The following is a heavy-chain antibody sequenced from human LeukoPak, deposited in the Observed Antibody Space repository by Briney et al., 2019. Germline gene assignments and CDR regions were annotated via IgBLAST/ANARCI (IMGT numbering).Heavy chain of an antibody. CDR2: IISSGSTI. Sequence: GALRRSFAASGVPFSSYEMNWGRRAPGKGGGGGAYIISSGSTIYYSDAVKGRCTISRDNAKNSLYLQMNSLRAEDTAVYYCARDGRKWLAPFDYWGQGTLVTVSS. CDR1: GVPFSSYE. V-gene: IGHV3-48*03. J-gene: IGHJ4*02. D-gene: IGHD6-19*01. CDR3: ARDGRKWLAPFDY.